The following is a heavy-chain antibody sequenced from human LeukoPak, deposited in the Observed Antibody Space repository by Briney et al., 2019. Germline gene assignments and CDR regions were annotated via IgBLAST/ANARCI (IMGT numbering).Heavy chain of an antibody. Sequence: GGSLRLSCAASGFTFSSYGMHWVRQAPGKGLEWVAVIWYDGSNKYYADSVKGRFTISRDNSKNTPYLQMNSLRAEDTAVYYCARDEGYYDSSGYYYDPGPLDYWGQGTLVTVSS. D-gene: IGHD3-22*01. V-gene: IGHV3-33*01. CDR3: ARDEGYYDSSGYYYDPGPLDY. CDR1: GFTFSSYG. CDR2: IWYDGSNK. J-gene: IGHJ4*02.